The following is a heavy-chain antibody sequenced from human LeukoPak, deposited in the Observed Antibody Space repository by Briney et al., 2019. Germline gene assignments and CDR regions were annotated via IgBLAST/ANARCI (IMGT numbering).Heavy chain of an antibody. CDR1: GGTFSSYA. Sequence: GASVKVSCKASGGTFSSYAISWVRQAPGQGLEWIGGIIPIFGTANYAQKFQGRVTITTDESTSTAYMELSSLRSEDTAVYYCARGRSGSSSTQGNYYYYYMDVWGKGTTVTVSS. J-gene: IGHJ6*03. CDR2: IIPIFGTA. CDR3: ARGRSGSSSTQGNYYYYYMDV. D-gene: IGHD6-6*01. V-gene: IGHV1-69*05.